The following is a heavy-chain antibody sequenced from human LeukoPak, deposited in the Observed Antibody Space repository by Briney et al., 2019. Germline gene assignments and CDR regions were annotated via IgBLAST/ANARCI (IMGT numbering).Heavy chain of an antibody. Sequence: PSETLSLTCIVSRGCISSYYWSWIRQPPGKGLEWIGYIDYSGSTNYNPSLKSRVTISVDTSKKQFFLKLSSVTAADTAVYYCARWSGYYFYWGQGTLVTVSS. J-gene: IGHJ4*02. CDR2: IDYSGST. CDR3: ARWSGYYFY. D-gene: IGHD3-3*01. CDR1: RGCISSYY. V-gene: IGHV4-59*01.